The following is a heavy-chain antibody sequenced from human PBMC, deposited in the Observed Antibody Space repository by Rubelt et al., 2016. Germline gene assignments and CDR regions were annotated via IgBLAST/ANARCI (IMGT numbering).Heavy chain of an antibody. CDR1: GGSISSGGYY. CDR2: IYYSGST. CDR3: AGGITIFGVASGYFDY. J-gene: IGHJ4*02. D-gene: IGHD3-3*01. Sequence: TLSLTCTVSGGSISSGGYYWSWIRQHPGKGLEWIGYIYYSGSTNYNPSLKSRVTISVDTSKNQFSLKLSSVTAADTAVYYCAGGITIFGVASGYFDYWGQGTRVTVSS. V-gene: IGHV4-61*08.